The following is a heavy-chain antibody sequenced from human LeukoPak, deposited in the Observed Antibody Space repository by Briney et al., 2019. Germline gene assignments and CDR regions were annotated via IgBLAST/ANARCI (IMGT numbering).Heavy chain of an antibody. CDR1: GFTFSSYS. CDR2: ISSSSSYI. D-gene: IGHD3-22*01. Sequence: GGSLRLSCAASGFTFSSYSMNWVRQAPGKGLEWVSSISSSSSYIYYADSEKGRFTISRDNAKNSLYLQMDSLRAEDTAVYYCARAVPSTYYYDSSGYPDYWGQGTLVTVSS. CDR3: ARAVPSTYYYDSSGYPDY. V-gene: IGHV3-21*01. J-gene: IGHJ4*02.